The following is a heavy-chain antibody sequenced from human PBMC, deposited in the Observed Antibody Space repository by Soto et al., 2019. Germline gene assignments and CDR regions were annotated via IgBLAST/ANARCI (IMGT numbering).Heavy chain of an antibody. CDR2: VFPGDSDT. CDR1: GYNFTNYW. J-gene: IGHJ3*02. D-gene: IGHD3-10*01. V-gene: IGHV5-51*01. Sequence: GESLKISCKVTGYNFTNYWVAWVRQMPGKGLEWMGIVFPGDSDTRYSPSLQGQVTISADKSIGTAYLQWSSLKASDTAMYYCARSYDSGILDAFHIWGQGTMVTVSS. CDR3: ARSYDSGILDAFHI.